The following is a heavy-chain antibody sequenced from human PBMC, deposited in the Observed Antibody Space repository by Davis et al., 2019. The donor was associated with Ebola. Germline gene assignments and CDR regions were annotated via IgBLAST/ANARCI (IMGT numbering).Heavy chain of an antibody. D-gene: IGHD3-22*01. Sequence: PSETLSLTCTVSGGSISSYYWSWIRQPPGKGLEWIGYIYYSGSTNYNPSLKSRVTISVDTSKNQFSLKLSSVTAADTAVYYCARGGHYYDSSGLLDYWGQGTLVTVSS. CDR1: GGSISSYY. J-gene: IGHJ4*02. CDR2: IYYSGST. V-gene: IGHV4-59*01. CDR3: ARGGHYYDSSGLLDY.